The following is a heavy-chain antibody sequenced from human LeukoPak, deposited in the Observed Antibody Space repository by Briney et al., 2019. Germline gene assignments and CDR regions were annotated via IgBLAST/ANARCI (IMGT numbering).Heavy chain of an antibody. CDR2: ISSSSSTI. CDR1: VFTFSSYS. D-gene: IGHD4-17*01. V-gene: IGHV3-48*04. CDR3: ARFNDYGDYTLDY. J-gene: IGHJ4*02. Sequence: GGSLRLSCAAAVFTFSSYSVNWVRQAAGKGLEWVSYISSSSSTIYYADSVKGRFTISRDNAKNSLYLQMNSLRAEDTAVYYCARFNDYGDYTLDYWGQGTLVTVSS.